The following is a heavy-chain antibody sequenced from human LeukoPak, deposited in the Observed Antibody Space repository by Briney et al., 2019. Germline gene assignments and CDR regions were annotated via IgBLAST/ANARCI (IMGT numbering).Heavy chain of an antibody. CDR2: MNTNSGNT. Sequence: ASEKVSCKASGYTFTSYGFNWVRQANGQGLEWMGLMNTNSGNTGYAQKSQSRVTMTRNTSISTAYMELSSLRSDDTAVYYCARGGGYSSSWSYYYYGMDVWGQGTTVTVSS. V-gene: IGHV1-8*01. CDR3: ARGGGYSSSWSYYYYGMDV. CDR1: GYTFTSYG. D-gene: IGHD6-13*01. J-gene: IGHJ6*02.